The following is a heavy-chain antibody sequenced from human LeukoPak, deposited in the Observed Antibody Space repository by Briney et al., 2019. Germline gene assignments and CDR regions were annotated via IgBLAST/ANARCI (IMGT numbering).Heavy chain of an antibody. V-gene: IGHV3-7*01. J-gene: IGHJ4*02. CDR3: ARGPSYCGGDCYYYFDY. Sequence: GGSLRLSCVASGFTFSRHWMSWVRQAPGKGLEWVANIKEDGGETSYVDSVKGRFTISRDNAKSSLYLQMNSLRAEDTAVFYCARGPSYCGGDCYYYFDYWGQGTLVTVSS. CDR1: GFTFSRHW. CDR2: IKEDGGET. D-gene: IGHD2-21*01.